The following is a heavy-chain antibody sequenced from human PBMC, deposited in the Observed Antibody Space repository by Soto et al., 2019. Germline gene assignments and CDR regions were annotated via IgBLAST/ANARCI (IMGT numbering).Heavy chain of an antibody. CDR3: ARRSRVSPRSCGQFDT. J-gene: IGHJ3*02. D-gene: IGHD3-3*01. Sequence: QTTLKESGPTVVKPTQTLTLICTFSGFSLSTSGVGVALIRQPPGKALEWLAIIYWDDDKRYSPSLKGRLTIIKYPSKDQVARTMTNLDPVDTATYYCARRSRVSPRSCGQFDTGGQGTMVTVSS. V-gene: IGHV2-5*02. CDR1: GFSLSTSGVG. CDR2: IYWDDDK.